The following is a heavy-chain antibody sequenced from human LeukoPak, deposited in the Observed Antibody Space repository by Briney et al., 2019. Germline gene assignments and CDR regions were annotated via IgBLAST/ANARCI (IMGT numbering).Heavy chain of an antibody. CDR3: ARSIAVAGYYFDY. D-gene: IGHD6-19*01. CDR1: GFICDTHT. CDR2: ISGSGDST. Sequence: PGGSLRLSCTASGFICDTHTLTWVRQAPGKGLEWVASISGSGDSTNYGDSVKGRFTISRDNAKNSLYLQMNSLRAEDTAVYYCARSIAVAGYYFDYWGQGTLVTVSS. J-gene: IGHJ4*02. V-gene: IGHV3-23*01.